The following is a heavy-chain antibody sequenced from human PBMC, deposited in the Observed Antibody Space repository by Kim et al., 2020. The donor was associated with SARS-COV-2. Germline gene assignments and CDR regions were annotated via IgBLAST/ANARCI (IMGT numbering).Heavy chain of an antibody. CDR3: ARDSLTMALRYYYYGMDV. V-gene: IGHV3-21*01. D-gene: IGHD3-10*01. Sequence: GGSLRLSCAASGFTFSSYSMNWVRQAPGKGLEWVSSISSSSSYIYYADSVKGRFTISRDNAKNSLYLQMNSLRSEDTAVYYCARDSLTMALRYYYYGMDVWGQGTTVTVSS. CDR2: ISSSSSYI. J-gene: IGHJ6*02. CDR1: GFTFSSYS.